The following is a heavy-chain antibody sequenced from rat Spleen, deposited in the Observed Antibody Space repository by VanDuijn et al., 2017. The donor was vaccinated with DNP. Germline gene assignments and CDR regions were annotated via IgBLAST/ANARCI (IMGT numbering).Heavy chain of an antibody. V-gene: IGHV5-46*01. J-gene: IGHJ1*01. CDR1: GFTFSSFP. CDR3: ARGSTSIYWYFDF. Sequence: EVRLVESGGGLVQPGRSMKLSCAASGFTFSSFPMAWVRQAPTKGLEWVAYISYDGGSRTYYPDSVKGRFTISRDAAKSSLYLQMNSLKSEDTATYYCARGSTSIYWYFDFWGPGTMVTVSS. D-gene: IGHD2-5*01. CDR2: ISYDGGSRT.